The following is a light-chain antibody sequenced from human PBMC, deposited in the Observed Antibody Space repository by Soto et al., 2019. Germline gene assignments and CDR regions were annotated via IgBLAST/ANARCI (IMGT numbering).Light chain of an antibody. V-gene: IGKV1-33*01. CDR2: DAS. J-gene: IGKJ5*01. CDR1: QDIGNY. Sequence: DIQMNQSPSSLSASLGDRVTITCQARQDIGNYLNWYQQRPGKAPKLLILDASSLDTGVPSRFSGSGSGTDFTFTIGSLQSEDIETYYCQQYYNVPITFGQGTRLEIK. CDR3: QQYYNVPIT.